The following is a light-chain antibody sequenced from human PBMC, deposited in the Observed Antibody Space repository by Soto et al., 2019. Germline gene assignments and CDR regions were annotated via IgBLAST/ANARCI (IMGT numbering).Light chain of an antibody. CDR3: QQYNNWPLA. J-gene: IGKJ1*01. CDR2: GAS. Sequence: EIVMTQSPATLSVSPGERATLSCRASQSVSSNLAWYQQKPGQAPRLLIYGASTRATVIPARFSGSGSGTEFTLTISSLQSADFAVYYCQQYNNWPLAFGQGNKVEIK. V-gene: IGKV3-15*01. CDR1: QSVSSN.